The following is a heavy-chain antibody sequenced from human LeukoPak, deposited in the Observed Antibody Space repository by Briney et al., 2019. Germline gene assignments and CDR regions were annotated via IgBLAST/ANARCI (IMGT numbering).Heavy chain of an antibody. CDR3: AKEGWSSSWYGRFDP. CDR2: ISWNSGSI. J-gene: IGHJ5*02. CDR1: GFTFDDYA. D-gene: IGHD6-13*01. Sequence: GRSLRLSCAASGFTFDDYAMPWVRQAPGKGLEWVSGISWNSGSIGYADSVKGRFTISRDNAKNSLYLQMNSLRAEDTALYYCAKEGWSSSWYGRFDPWGQGTLVTVSS. V-gene: IGHV3-9*01.